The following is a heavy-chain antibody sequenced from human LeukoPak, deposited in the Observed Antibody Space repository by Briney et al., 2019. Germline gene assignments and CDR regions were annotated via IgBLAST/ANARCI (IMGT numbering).Heavy chain of an antibody. Sequence: GRSLRLSCAASGFTFDDYAMHWVRQGPGKGLEWVSGISWNSGSRVYVDSVKGRFTISRDNAKNSLYLQMDSLRPEDMALYYFVKDVPLGFCSGGSCSAHFDYWGPGTLVTVSS. CDR1: GFTFDDYA. J-gene: IGHJ4*02. CDR3: VKDVPLGFCSGGSCSAHFDY. D-gene: IGHD2-15*01. V-gene: IGHV3-9*03. CDR2: ISWNSGSR.